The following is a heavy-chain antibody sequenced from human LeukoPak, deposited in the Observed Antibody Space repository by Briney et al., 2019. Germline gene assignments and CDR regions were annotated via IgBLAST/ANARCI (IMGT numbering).Heavy chain of an antibody. CDR1: GGSVSSYY. D-gene: IGHD3-9*01. CDR3: ARDGGKGWLWFDY. J-gene: IGHJ4*02. V-gene: IGHV4-59*02. Sequence: SETLSLTCTVSGGSVSSYYWSWIRQPPGKGLEYIGYIYFSGSTNYNPSLKSRVTISVDTSKNQFSLKLSSVTAADTAVYYCARDGGKGWLWFDYWGQGTLVTVSS. CDR2: IYFSGST.